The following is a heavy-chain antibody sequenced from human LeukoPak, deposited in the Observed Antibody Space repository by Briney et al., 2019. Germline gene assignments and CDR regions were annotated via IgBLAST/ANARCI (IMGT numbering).Heavy chain of an antibody. J-gene: IGHJ4*02. CDR1: GFTFSNYG. CDR2: IRYDGSNK. D-gene: IGHD1-14*01. V-gene: IGHV3-30*02. Sequence: GGSLRLSCGASGFTFSNYGMLWVRQAPGKGLEWVAFIRYDGSNKLYADSVKGRFTISRDNSKNTLYLHINSLRTEDTAVYYCAKDNPLDYWGQGTLVIVSS. CDR3: AKDNPLDY.